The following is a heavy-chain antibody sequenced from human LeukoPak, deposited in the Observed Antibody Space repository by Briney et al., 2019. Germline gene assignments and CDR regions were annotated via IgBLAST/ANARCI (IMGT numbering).Heavy chain of an antibody. J-gene: IGHJ4*02. CDR3: ASHYYSSSGSLFDS. CDR2: IYYSGST. D-gene: IGHD3-22*01. Sequence: SETLSLTCTVSGGSISSYYWSWIRQPPGKGLEWIGYIYYSGSTNYNPSLKSRVTISVDTSKNQFSLKLSSVTAADTAVYYCASHYYSSSGSLFDSWGRGSLVTVSS. CDR1: GGSISSYY. V-gene: IGHV4-59*01.